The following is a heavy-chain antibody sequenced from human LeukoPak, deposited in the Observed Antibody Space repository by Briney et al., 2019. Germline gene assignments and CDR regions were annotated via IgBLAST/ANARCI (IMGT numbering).Heavy chain of an antibody. CDR3: ARVRVSGGYDY. J-gene: IGHJ4*02. D-gene: IGHD2-15*01. CDR2: IYSGGST. V-gene: IGHV3-53*01. CDR1: GFTVSSNY. Sequence: GGSLRLSCAASGFTVSSNYMSWVRQAPGKGLEWVSVIYSGGSTYYADSVEGRFTISRDNSKNTLYLQMNSLRAEDTAVYYCARVRVSGGYDYWGQGTLVTVSS.